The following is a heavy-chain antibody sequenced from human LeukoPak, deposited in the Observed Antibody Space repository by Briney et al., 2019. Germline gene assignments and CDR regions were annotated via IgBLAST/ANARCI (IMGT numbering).Heavy chain of an antibody. D-gene: IGHD3-9*01. Sequence: GGSLRLSCAASGFTFSSYSMNWVRQAPGKGLEWVSSISSSSSYIYYADSVKGRFTISRDNAKNSLYLQMNSLRAEDAAVYYCARRAPYDILTGYDYWGQGTLVTVSS. V-gene: IGHV3-21*01. CDR2: ISSSSSYI. J-gene: IGHJ4*02. CDR3: ARRAPYDILTGYDY. CDR1: GFTFSSYS.